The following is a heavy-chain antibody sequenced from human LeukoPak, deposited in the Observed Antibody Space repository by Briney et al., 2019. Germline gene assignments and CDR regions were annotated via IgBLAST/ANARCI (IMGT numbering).Heavy chain of an antibody. CDR1: GGSISSGSYY. J-gene: IGHJ4*02. V-gene: IGHV4-61*02. D-gene: IGHD3-22*01. CDR3: ARKGYYYDSSGYLNYLYLFDY. CDR2: IYTSGST. Sequence: PSQTLSLTCTVSGGSISSGSYYWSWIRQPAGKGLEWIGRIYTSGSTNYNPSLKSRVTISVGTSKNQFSLRLSSVTAADTAVYYCARKGYYYDSSGYLNYLYLFDYWGQGTLVTVSS.